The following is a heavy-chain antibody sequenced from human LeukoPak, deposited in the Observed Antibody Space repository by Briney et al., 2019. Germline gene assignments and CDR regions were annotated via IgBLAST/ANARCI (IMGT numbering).Heavy chain of an antibody. Sequence: GGSLRLSCAASGFIFSDSAMSWVRQAPGKGLEWVANIKQDGSEKYYVDSVKGRFTISRDNAKNSLYLQMNSLRAEDTAVYYCARDQRGVLTYNWCDPWGQGTLVTVSS. CDR3: ARDQRGVLTYNWCDP. CDR2: IKQDGSEK. CDR1: GFIFSDSA. D-gene: IGHD2-8*01. J-gene: IGHJ5*02. V-gene: IGHV3-7*01.